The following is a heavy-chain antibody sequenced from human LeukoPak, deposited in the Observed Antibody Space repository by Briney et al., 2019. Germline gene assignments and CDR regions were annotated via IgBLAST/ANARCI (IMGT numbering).Heavy chain of an antibody. CDR2: IYNSGST. J-gene: IGHJ4*02. Sequence: NPSETLSLTCTVSGGSISSYYWSWIRQPAGKGLEWIGHIYNSGSTNYNPSLKSRVTISVDTSTNHFSLRLSSVTAADTAVYHCARQEGLYEFDYWGQGTLVTVSS. V-gene: IGHV4-59*08. CDR3: ARQEGLYEFDY. D-gene: IGHD2-8*01. CDR1: GGSISSYY.